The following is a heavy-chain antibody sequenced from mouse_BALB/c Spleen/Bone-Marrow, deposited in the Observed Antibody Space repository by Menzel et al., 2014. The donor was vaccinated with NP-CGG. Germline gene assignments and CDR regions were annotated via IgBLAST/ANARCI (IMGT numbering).Heavy chain of an antibody. CDR1: GFTFTDYC. CDR2: IRNKANGYTT. V-gene: IGHV7-3*02. J-gene: IGHJ2*01. Sequence: EVQLVESGGGLVQPGGSLRLSCATSGFTFTDYCMNWVRQPPGKALEWLGFIRNKANGYTTEYSASVKGRFTISRDNSQNILYLQMNTLRAEDSATYYCARDKGRVFFDYWGQGTTLTVSS. CDR3: ARDKGRVFFDY.